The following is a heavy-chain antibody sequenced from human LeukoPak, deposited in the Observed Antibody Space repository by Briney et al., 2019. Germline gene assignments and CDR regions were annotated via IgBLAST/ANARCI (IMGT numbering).Heavy chain of an antibody. CDR2: IRSKANSYAT. CDR1: GFTFSGSA. J-gene: IGHJ4*02. Sequence: GGSPKLSCAASGFTFSGSAMHWVRQASGKGLEWVGRIRSKANSYATAYAASVKGRFTISRDDSKNTAYLQMNSLKTEDTAVYYCTRHRGARAIFDYWGQGTLVTVSS. V-gene: IGHV3-73*01. CDR3: TRHRGARAIFDY. D-gene: IGHD3-10*01.